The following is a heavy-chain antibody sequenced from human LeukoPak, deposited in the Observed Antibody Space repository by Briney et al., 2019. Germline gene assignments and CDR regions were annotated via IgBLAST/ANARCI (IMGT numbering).Heavy chain of an antibody. V-gene: IGHV4-39*07. CDR1: GGSISSSSYY. CDR2: IYYSGST. Sequence: PSETLSLTCTVSGGSISSSSYYWGWIRQPPGKGLEWIGSIYYSGSTYYNPSLKSRVTISVDTSKNQFSLKLSSVTAADTAVYYCARDGMITFGGVIPALDYWGQGTLVTVSS. CDR3: ARDGMITFGGVIPALDY. J-gene: IGHJ4*02. D-gene: IGHD3-16*02.